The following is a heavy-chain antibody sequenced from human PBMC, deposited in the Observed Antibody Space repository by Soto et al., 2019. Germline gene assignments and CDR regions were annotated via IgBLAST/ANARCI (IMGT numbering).Heavy chain of an antibody. D-gene: IGHD3-9*01. CDR1: GGSFSGYY. CDR3: ARESHDILTGPPWVWYFDL. J-gene: IGHJ2*01. Sequence: QVQLQQWGAGPLRPLETLSLTCGVSGGSFSGYYWAWIRQSPGKGLEWIGEINDRGSINYNPSLKIRFSISVDTSKNHYSRNLRSVTAADTAVYYCARESHDILTGPPWVWYFDLWGRGTLVTVSS. CDR2: INDRGSI. V-gene: IGHV4-34*01.